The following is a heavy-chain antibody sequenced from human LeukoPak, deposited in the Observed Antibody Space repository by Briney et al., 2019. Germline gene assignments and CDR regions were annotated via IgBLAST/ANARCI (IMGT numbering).Heavy chain of an antibody. Sequence: ASVKVSCKASGYAFTCYYMPWVRQAPGQGLEWMGWINPNSGGTNYAQKFQGRVTMTRDTSISTAYMELSRLRSDDTAVYYCARGGPTVDQLGYWGQGTLVTVSS. V-gene: IGHV1-2*02. CDR1: GYAFTCYY. D-gene: IGHD4-23*01. CDR3: ARGGPTVDQLGY. CDR2: INPNSGGT. J-gene: IGHJ4*02.